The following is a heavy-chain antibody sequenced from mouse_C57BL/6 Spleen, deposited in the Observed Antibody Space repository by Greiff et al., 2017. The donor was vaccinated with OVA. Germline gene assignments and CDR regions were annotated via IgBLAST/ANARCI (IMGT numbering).Heavy chain of an antibody. J-gene: IGHJ4*01. Sequence: VKLMESGAELVRPGTSVKMSCKASGYTFTNYWIGWAKQRPGHGLEWIGDIYPGGGYTNYNEKFKGKATLTADKSSSTAYMQFSSLTSEDSAIYYCARSGDSSYAMDYWGQGTSVTVSS. D-gene: IGHD3-3*01. CDR1: GYTFTNYW. V-gene: IGHV1-63*01. CDR3: ARSGDSSYAMDY. CDR2: IYPGGGYT.